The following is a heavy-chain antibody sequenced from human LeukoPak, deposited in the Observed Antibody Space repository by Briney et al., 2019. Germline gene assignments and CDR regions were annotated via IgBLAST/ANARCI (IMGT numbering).Heavy chain of an antibody. CDR2: ITISGHTK. J-gene: IGHJ5*02. Sequence: GGSLRLSCAASGFDLSTYEMNWVRQAPGKGLEWIADITISGHTKNYADSVKGRFTISRDNARTSLYLQMNSLRVEDTGVYYCARGGPHADLWAQGPLVTVSS. CDR3: ARGGPHADL. CDR1: GFDLSTYE. V-gene: IGHV3-48*03.